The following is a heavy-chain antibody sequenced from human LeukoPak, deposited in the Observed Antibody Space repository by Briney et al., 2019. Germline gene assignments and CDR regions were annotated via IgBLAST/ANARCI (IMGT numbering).Heavy chain of an antibody. CDR1: GFTFSSYG. V-gene: IGHV3-33*01. D-gene: IGHD2-15*01. CDR3: ARDRFGGYCSGGSCYYFDY. Sequence: GGSLRLSCAASGFTFSSYGMHWVRQAPGKGLEWVAVIWYDGSNKYYADSVKGRFTISRDNYKNTVYLQMNSLRAEDTAVYYCARDRFGGYCSGGSCYYFDYWGQGTLVTVSS. J-gene: IGHJ4*02. CDR2: IWYDGSNK.